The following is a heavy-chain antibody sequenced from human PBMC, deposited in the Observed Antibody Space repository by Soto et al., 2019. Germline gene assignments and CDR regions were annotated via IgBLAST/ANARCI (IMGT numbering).Heavy chain of an antibody. J-gene: IGHJ4*02. CDR2: IWYDRSNK. CDR3: ARVHTRYCSSTSCYYYFDY. CDR1: GFTFSSYG. V-gene: IGHV3-33*01. Sequence: QVQLVESGGGVVQPGRSLRLSCAASGFTFSSYGMHWVRQAPGKGLEWVAVIWYDRSNKYYADSVKGRFTISRDNSKNTLYLQMNSLRAEDTAVYYCARVHTRYCSSTSCYYYFDYWGQGTLVTVSS. D-gene: IGHD2-2*01.